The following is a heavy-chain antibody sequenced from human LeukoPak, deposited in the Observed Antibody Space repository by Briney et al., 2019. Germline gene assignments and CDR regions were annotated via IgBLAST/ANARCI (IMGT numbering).Heavy chain of an antibody. CDR1: GGSISSYY. CDR2: IYSSGST. V-gene: IGHV4-4*07. J-gene: IGHJ5*02. Sequence: SETLSLTCTVSGGSISSYYWSWIRQPAGKGLEWIGRIYSSGSTDYNPSLKSRVTMSVDTSKNKFSLKLSSVTAADTAVYYCARDSGTAGEVKFDPWGQGTLVTVSS. D-gene: IGHD3-10*01. CDR3: ARDSGTAGEVKFDP.